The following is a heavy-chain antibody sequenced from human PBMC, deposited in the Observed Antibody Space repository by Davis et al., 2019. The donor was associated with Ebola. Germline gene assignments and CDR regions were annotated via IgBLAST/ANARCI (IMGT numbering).Heavy chain of an antibody. CDR3: AKVGDIEMATPNGHFDY. CDR2: VSYDGSNK. V-gene: IGHV3-30*18. D-gene: IGHD5-24*01. Sequence: PGGSLRLSCATSGFTFASFAMHWVRQAPGKGLDWVALVSYDGSNKNYSDSVKGRFTISRDNSENTVYLQMDSLRTEDTAVYFCAKVGDIEMATPNGHFDYWGQGTLVTVSS. J-gene: IGHJ4*02. CDR1: GFTFASFA.